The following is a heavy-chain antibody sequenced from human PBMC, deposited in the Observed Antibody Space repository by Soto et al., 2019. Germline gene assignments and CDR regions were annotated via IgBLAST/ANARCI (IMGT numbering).Heavy chain of an antibody. V-gene: IGHV3-23*01. CDR3: ASFFVVGVAATEGSCYYFDY. Sequence: PGGSLRLSCAASGFTFSSYAMSWVRQAPGKGLEWVSAISGSGGSTYYADSVKGRFTISRDNSKNTLYLQMNSLRAEDTAVYYWASFFVVGVAATEGSCYYFDYWGQGPRVTVPS. D-gene: IGHD2-15*01. CDR1: GFTFSSYA. J-gene: IGHJ4*02. CDR2: ISGSGGST.